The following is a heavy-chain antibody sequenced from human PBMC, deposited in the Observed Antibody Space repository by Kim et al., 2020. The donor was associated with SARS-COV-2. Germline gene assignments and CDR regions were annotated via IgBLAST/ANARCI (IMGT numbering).Heavy chain of an antibody. Sequence: GGSLRLSCAASGFTFSSYSMNWVRQAAGKGLEWVSSISSSSNYIYYADSVKGRFTISRDNAKNSLYLQMTSLRAEDTAVYYCARDIRGGYFDYWGQGTLVTVSS. CDR3: ARDIRGGYFDY. CDR2: ISSSSNYI. CDR1: GFTFSSYS. J-gene: IGHJ4*02. D-gene: IGHD3-10*01. V-gene: IGHV3-21*01.